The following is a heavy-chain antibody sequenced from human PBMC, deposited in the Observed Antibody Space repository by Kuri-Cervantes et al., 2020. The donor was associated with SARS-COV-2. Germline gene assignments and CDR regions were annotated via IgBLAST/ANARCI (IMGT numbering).Heavy chain of an antibody. CDR2: IYHSGST. V-gene: IGHV4-38-2*01. CDR1: GYSISSGYY. J-gene: IGHJ6*03. CDR3: ARITMVRGVIYMDV. D-gene: IGHD3-10*01. Sequence: SETLSLTCAVSGYSISSGYYWGWIRQPPGKWLEWIGSIYHSGSTYYNPSLKSRVTISVDTSKNQFSLKLSSVTAADTAVYYCARITMVRGVIYMDVWGKGTTVTVSS.